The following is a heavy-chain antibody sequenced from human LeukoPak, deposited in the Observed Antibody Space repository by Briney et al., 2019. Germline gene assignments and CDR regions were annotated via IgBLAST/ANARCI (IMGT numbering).Heavy chain of an antibody. J-gene: IGHJ4*02. V-gene: IGHV4-34*01. D-gene: IGHD3-22*01. Sequence: SETLSLTCTVSGGSISSYYWSWIRQPPGKGLEWIGEINHVGSTNYNPSLKSRVTLSIDTSKIQFSLKLSSVTAADTAVYYCARLRGYYDRSGYPDWGQGTLVIVSS. CDR3: ARLRGYYDRSGYPD. CDR1: GGSISSYY. CDR2: INHVGST.